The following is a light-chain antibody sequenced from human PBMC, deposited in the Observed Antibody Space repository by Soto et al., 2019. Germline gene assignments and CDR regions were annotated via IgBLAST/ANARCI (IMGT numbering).Light chain of an antibody. Sequence: EIVMTQSPVTLSVSPGERATLSCRASQSVSTNLAWYQQKPCQGPRLLIYSASTGATGIPARFSASGSGTEFTLTISTLQSEDFAVYYCQQYHNWPLTFGGGTKVEI. CDR1: QSVSTN. CDR3: QQYHNWPLT. V-gene: IGKV3-15*01. J-gene: IGKJ4*01. CDR2: SAS.